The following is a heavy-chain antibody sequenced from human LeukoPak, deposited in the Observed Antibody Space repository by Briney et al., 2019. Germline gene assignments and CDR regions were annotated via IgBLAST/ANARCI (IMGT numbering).Heavy chain of an antibody. CDR2: IKQDGSEK. CDR1: GFTFGNSW. Sequence: QAGGSLRLSCAASGFTFGNSWMSWVRQAPGKGLEWVANIKQDGSEKYYVDSVKGRFTISRDNAKNSLYLQMNSLRADDTAVYYCERANYWGQRTLVTVSS. CDR3: ERANY. J-gene: IGHJ4*02. V-gene: IGHV3-7*01.